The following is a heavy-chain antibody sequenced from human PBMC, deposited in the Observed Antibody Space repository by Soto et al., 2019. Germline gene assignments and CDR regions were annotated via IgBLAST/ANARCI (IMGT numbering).Heavy chain of an antibody. CDR3: ATGTGYSSSWDYYYYSGMDV. Sequence: ASVKVSCKVSGYTLTELSMHWVRQAPGKGLEWMGGFDPEDGETIYAQKFQGRVTMTEDTSTDTAYMELSSLRSEDTAVYYCATGTGYSSSWDYYYYSGMDVWGQGTTVTVSS. J-gene: IGHJ6*02. V-gene: IGHV1-24*01. CDR2: FDPEDGET. CDR1: GYTLTELS. D-gene: IGHD6-13*01.